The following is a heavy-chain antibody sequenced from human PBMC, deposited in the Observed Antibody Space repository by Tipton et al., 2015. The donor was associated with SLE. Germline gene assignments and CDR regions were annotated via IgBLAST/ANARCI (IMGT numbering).Heavy chain of an antibody. CDR3: ARDLNWDDIGNWFDP. CDR1: GDSISRYY. CDR2: IYSSGST. J-gene: IGHJ5*02. V-gene: IGHV4-59*01. Sequence: PGLVKPSETLSLNCAVSGDSISRYYWNWIRQPPGKGLEWIGYIYSSGSTNYNPSLKSRVTISMDTPRNQFSLNLHSVTAADTAVYYCARDLNWDDIGNWFDPWGQGVLVTVSS. D-gene: IGHD1-1*01.